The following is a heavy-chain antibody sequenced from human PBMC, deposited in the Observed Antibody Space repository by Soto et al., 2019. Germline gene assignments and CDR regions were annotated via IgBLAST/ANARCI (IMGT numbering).Heavy chain of an antibody. CDR3: AREAGTIGNYYYGMDV. Sequence: QVQLVQSGAEVKKPGASVRVSCKASGYSFTGYYVHWVRLAPGQGLEWMGWINPNSGGTNHAQKFQGRVTMTRDTSISTADMELTRLTSNDTAGYFCAREAGTIGNYYYGMDVWGQGTTVTVS. CDR1: GYSFTGYY. CDR2: INPNSGGT. J-gene: IGHJ6*02. D-gene: IGHD1-7*01. V-gene: IGHV1-2*02.